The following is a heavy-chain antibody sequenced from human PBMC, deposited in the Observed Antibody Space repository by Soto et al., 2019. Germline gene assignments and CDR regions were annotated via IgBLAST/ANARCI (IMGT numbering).Heavy chain of an antibody. CDR2: ISGSGGST. CDR3: AKYSGSPLGYFQH. Sequence: GGSLRLSCAASGFTFSSYAMSWVRQDPGKGLEWVSAISGSGGSTYYADSVKGRFTISRDNSKNTLYLQMNSLRAEDTAVYYCAKYSGSPLGYFQHWGQGTLVTVSS. J-gene: IGHJ1*01. CDR1: GFTFSSYA. D-gene: IGHD1-26*01. V-gene: IGHV3-23*01.